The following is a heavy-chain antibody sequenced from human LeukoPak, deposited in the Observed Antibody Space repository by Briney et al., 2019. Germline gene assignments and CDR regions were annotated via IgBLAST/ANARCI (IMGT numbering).Heavy chain of an antibody. V-gene: IGHV1-24*01. D-gene: IGHD1-26*01. Sequence: GASVKVSCKASGGTFSSYAISWVRQAPGQWLEWMGGFDPEDGETIYAQKFQGRVTMTEDTSTDTAYMELSSLRSEDTAVYYCATDQGGATDLEYWGQGTLVTVSS. J-gene: IGHJ4*02. CDR2: FDPEDGET. CDR1: GGTFSSYA. CDR3: ATDQGGATDLEY.